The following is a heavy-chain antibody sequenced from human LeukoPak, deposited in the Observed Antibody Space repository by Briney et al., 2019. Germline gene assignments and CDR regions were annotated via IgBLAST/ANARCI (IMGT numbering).Heavy chain of an antibody. CDR3: APPLVTTVPYDAFDI. CDR2: IWYDGSNK. V-gene: IGHV3-33*01. D-gene: IGHD4-17*01. J-gene: IGHJ3*02. Sequence: GGSLRLSCAASGFTFSSYGMHWVRQAPGKGLEWVAVIWYDGSNKYYADSVKGRFTISRDNSKNTLYLQMNSLRAEDTAVYYCAPPLVTTVPYDAFDIWGQGTMVTVSS. CDR1: GFTFSSYG.